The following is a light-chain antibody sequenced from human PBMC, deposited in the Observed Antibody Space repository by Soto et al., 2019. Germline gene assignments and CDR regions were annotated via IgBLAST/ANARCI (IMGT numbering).Light chain of an antibody. CDR1: QSVSSNS. CDR2: GAS. CDR3: HQFGSSPWT. J-gene: IGKJ1*01. Sequence: EIVLTQSPGTLSLSPGESATLSCRASQSVSSNSLVWYQQKPGQAPRLLIYGASSRATGIPDRFSGSGSGTDFTLTISRLEPEDLALYYCHQFGSSPWTFGQGTKVEIK. V-gene: IGKV3-20*01.